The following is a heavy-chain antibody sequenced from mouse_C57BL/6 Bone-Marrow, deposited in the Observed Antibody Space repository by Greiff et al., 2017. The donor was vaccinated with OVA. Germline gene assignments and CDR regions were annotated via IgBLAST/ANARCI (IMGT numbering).Heavy chain of an antibody. D-gene: IGHD1-1*01. J-gene: IGHJ2*01. CDR1: GFTFSSYT. CDR2: ISGGGGNT. Sequence: EVKLVESGGGLVKPGGSLKLSCAASGFTFSSYTMSWVRQTPEKRLEWVATISGGGGNTYYPDSVKGRFTISRDNAKNTLYLQMSSLRSEDTALYYCARDYYGSSYERNFDYWGQGTTLTVSS. CDR3: ARDYYGSSYERNFDY. V-gene: IGHV5-9*01.